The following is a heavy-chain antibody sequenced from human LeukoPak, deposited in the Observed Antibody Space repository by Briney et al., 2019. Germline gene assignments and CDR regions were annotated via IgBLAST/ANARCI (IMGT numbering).Heavy chain of an antibody. V-gene: IGHV3-21*01. Sequence: GGSLRLSCAASGFTFSSYSMNWVRQAPGKGLEWVSSISSSSSYIYYADSVKGRFTISRDNAKNSLYLQMNSLRAEDTAVYYCARDKGAARPFDYWGQGTLVTVSS. J-gene: IGHJ4*02. CDR1: GFTFSSYS. D-gene: IGHD6-6*01. CDR2: ISSSSSYI. CDR3: ARDKGAARPFDY.